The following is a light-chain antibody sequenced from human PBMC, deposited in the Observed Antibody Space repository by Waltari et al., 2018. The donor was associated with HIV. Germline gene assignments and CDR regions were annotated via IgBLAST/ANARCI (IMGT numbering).Light chain of an antibody. CDR3: QQYYSLPIT. Sequence: DIGMTQSPDSLAVSLGERDAINCKSSQSVLYSFNNKNYLAWCQQKPGQPPKLLIDWASTRESGVPDRFSGSGSGTDFTLTISSLQAEDVAVYYCQQYYSLPITFGQGTRLEIK. J-gene: IGKJ5*01. V-gene: IGKV4-1*01. CDR2: WAS. CDR1: QSVLYSFNNKNY.